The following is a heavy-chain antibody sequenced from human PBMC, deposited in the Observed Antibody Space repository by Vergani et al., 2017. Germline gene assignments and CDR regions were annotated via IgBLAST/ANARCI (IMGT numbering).Heavy chain of an antibody. Sequence: QVQLVQSGAEVKKPGSSVKVSCKASGGTFSSYAISWVRQAPGQGLEWMGRIIPIFGTANYAQKFQGRVTITADESTSTAYMELSSLRSEDTAVYYCAGSLYYYGSGSAGGDWFDPWGQGTLVTVSS. CDR1: GGTFSSYA. D-gene: IGHD3-10*01. J-gene: IGHJ5*02. CDR2: IIPIFGTA. V-gene: IGHV1-69*13. CDR3: AGSLYYYGSGSAGGDWFDP.